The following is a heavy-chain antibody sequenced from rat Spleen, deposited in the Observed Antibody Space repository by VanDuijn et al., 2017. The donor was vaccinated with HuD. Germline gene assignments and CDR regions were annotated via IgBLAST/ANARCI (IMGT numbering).Heavy chain of an antibody. D-gene: IGHD5-1*01. CDR2: ITPDGGGT. V-gene: IGHV5-58*01. CDR3: TTDRLGADYFDY. J-gene: IGHJ2*01. Sequence: EVQLVESGGGLVQPGRSLKLSCVASGFTFTNYWMYWVRQAPGKGLEWVSSITPDGGGTYYPDSVKGRFTISRDNAENTVYLQMNSLRSEDTATYYCTTDRLGADYFDYWGQGVMVTVSS. CDR1: GFTFTNYW.